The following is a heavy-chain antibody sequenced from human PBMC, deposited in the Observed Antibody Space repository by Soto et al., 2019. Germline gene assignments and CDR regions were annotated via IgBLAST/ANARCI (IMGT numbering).Heavy chain of an antibody. D-gene: IGHD3-22*01. Sequence: QVQLVESGGGVVQPGRSLRLSCAASGFTFSSYGMHWVRQAPGKGLERVAVISYDGSNKYYADSVKGRFTISRDNSKNTLYLQMNSLRAEDTAVYYCAKEAYYYDSSGLYFDYWGQGTLVTVSS. CDR1: GFTFSSYG. V-gene: IGHV3-30*18. CDR3: AKEAYYYDSSGLYFDY. J-gene: IGHJ4*02. CDR2: ISYDGSNK.